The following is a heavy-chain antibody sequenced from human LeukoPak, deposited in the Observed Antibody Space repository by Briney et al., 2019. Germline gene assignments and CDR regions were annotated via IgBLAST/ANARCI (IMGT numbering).Heavy chain of an antibody. J-gene: IGHJ5*02. CDR2: IYTSGST. D-gene: IGHD3-10*01. CDR3: AGDYGSGSYLNWFDP. V-gene: IGHV4-4*07. Sequence: PSETLSLTCTVSGGSISSYYWSWVRQPAGKGLERIGRIYTSGSTNYNPSLKSRVTMSVDTSKNQFSLKLSSVTAADTAVYYCAGDYGSGSYLNWFDPWGQGTLVTVSS. CDR1: GGSISSYY.